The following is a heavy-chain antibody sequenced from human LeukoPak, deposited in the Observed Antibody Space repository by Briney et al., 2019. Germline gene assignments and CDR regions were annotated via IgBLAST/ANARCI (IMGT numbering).Heavy chain of an antibody. D-gene: IGHD3-3*01. CDR2: INHSGST. J-gene: IGHJ6*02. CDR3: AKSGSGYRYYYYGMDV. CDR1: GFTVSSNY. V-gene: IGHV4-34*08. Sequence: GSLRLSCAASGFTVSSNYMSWVRQAPGKGLEWIGEINHSGSTNYNPSLKSRVTISVDTSKNQFSLKLSSVTAADTAVYYCAKSGSGYRYYYYGMDVWGQGTTVTVSS.